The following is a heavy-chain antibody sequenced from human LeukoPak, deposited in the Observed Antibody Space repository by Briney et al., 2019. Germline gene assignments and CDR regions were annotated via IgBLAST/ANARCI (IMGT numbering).Heavy chain of an antibody. J-gene: IGHJ6*02. CDR1: GGTFSSYA. V-gene: IGHV1-69*04. D-gene: IGHD3-22*01. CDR3: ARDLRYYYDSSGPYYGMDV. Sequence: PAASVKVPCKASGGTFSSYAISWVRQAPGQGLEWMGRIIPILGIANYAQKFQGRVTITADKSTSTAYMELSSLRSEDTAVYYCARDLRYYYDSSGPYYGMDVWGQGTTVTVSS. CDR2: IIPILGIA.